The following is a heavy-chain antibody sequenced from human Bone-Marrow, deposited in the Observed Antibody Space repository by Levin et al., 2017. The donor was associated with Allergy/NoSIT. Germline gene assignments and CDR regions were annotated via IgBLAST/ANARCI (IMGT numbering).Heavy chain of an antibody. D-gene: IGHD6-19*01. V-gene: IGHV1-3*01. CDR2: INAGNGNT. CDR1: GYTFTSYA. J-gene: IGHJ5*02. Sequence: ASVKVSCKASGYTFTSYAMHWVRQAPGQRLEWMGWINAGNGNTKYSQKFQGRVTITRDTSASTAYMELSSLRSEDTAVYYCARNELVIAVAGTGWFDPWGQGTLVTVSS. CDR3: ARNELVIAVAGTGWFDP.